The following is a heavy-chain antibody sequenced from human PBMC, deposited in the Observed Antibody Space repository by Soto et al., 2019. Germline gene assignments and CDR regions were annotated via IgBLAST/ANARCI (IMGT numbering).Heavy chain of an antibody. D-gene: IGHD1-1*01. CDR1: GLAVRGKNY. Sequence: DVQLVDSGGGLMQPGESRRLACAASGLAVRGKNYVACVRQAPGKGLEWVSALYDVDGSFYADSVKGRFTTSSDRSKTTVYLQRTGLRPDDTAVYYCATWHEREHAYDVWGQGTPVTVSS. V-gene: IGHV3-53*01. CDR3: ATWHEREHAYDV. J-gene: IGHJ3*01. CDR2: LYDVDGS.